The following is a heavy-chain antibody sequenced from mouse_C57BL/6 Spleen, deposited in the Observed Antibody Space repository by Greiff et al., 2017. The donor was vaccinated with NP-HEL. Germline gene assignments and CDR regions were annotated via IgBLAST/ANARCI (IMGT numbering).Heavy chain of an antibody. CDR2: ISSGGSYT. J-gene: IGHJ2*01. CDR1: GFTFSSYG. CDR3: ARNDHNYFDY. V-gene: IGHV5-6*01. D-gene: IGHD2-3*01. Sequence: EVQLQESGGDLVKPGGSLKLSCAASGFTFSSYGMSWVRQTPDKRLEWVATISSGGSYTYYPDSVKGRFTISRDNAKNTLYLQMSSLKSEDTAMYYCARNDHNYFDYWGQGTTLIVSS.